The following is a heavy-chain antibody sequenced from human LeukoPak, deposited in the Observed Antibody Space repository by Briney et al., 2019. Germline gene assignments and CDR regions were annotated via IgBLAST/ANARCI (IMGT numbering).Heavy chain of an antibody. CDR1: GFTFSSYW. J-gene: IGHJ4*02. D-gene: IGHD3-22*01. V-gene: IGHV3-74*01. CDR2: INSDGSST. Sequence: GGSLRLSCAASGFTFSSYWMHWVRQAPGKGLVWVSRINSDGSSTSYADSVKGRFTISRDNAKNTLYLQMNSLRAEDTAVYYCAKGDYYDSSGLDYWGQGTLVTVSS. CDR3: AKGDYYDSSGLDY.